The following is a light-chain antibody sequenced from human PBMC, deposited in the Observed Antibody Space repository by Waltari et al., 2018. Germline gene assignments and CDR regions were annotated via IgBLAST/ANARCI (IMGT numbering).Light chain of an antibody. CDR3: ISYTSSSTLLV. J-gene: IGLJ2*01. CDR1: SSDVCGYTS. Sequence: QSALTQPASVSGSPGQSITISCTGPSSDVCGYTSVSWYKQNPGKAPKLLIDEVSNRPSGVSNRFSGSKSGNTASLTISGLQAEDEADYYCISYTSSSTLLVFGGGTTLTVL. V-gene: IGLV2-14*01. CDR2: EVS.